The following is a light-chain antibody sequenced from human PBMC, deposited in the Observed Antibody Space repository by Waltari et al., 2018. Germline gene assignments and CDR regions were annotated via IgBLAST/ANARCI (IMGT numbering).Light chain of an antibody. CDR2: LGS. J-gene: IGKJ1*01. CDR3: MQSLQALWT. CDR1: QSPMHSNGNNY. Sequence: DLAMIQSPVSRPVTRGEQASITCWSSQSPMHSNGNNYWDWYLRKPGKSPQLLIYLGSNRASGVPDRFSGSGSGTDFTLRINRVEAEDVGVYYCMQSLQALWTFGQGTKVEIK. V-gene: IGKV2-28*01.